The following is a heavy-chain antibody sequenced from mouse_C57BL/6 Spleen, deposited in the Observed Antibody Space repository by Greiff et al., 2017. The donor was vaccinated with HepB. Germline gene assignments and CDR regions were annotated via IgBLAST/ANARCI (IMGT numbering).Heavy chain of an antibody. J-gene: IGHJ1*03. CDR1: GFTFSDYY. Sequence: EVKLMESEGGLVQPGSSMKLSCTASGFTFSDYYMAWVRQVPEKGLEWVANINYDGSSTYYLDSLKSRFIISRDNAKNILYLQMSSLKSEDTATYYCARVGITTRYFDVWGTGTTVTVSS. CDR2: INYDGSST. V-gene: IGHV5-16*01. D-gene: IGHD1-1*01. CDR3: ARVGITTRYFDV.